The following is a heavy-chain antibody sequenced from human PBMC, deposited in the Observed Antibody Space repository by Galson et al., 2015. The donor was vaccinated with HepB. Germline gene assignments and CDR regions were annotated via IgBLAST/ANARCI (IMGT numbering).Heavy chain of an antibody. J-gene: IGHJ6*02. CDR1: GFSLSTSGMC. D-gene: IGHD3-9*01. V-gene: IGHV2-70*11. CDR2: IDWDDDK. CDR3: ARTYYDILTGYYMSPRYYYYGMDV. Sequence: PALVKPTQTLTLTCTFSGFSLSTSGMCVSWIRQPPGKALEWLARIDWDDDKYYSTSLRTRLTTSKDTSKNQVVLTMTNMDPVDTATYYCARTYYDILTGYYMSPRYYYYGMDVWGQGTTVTVSS.